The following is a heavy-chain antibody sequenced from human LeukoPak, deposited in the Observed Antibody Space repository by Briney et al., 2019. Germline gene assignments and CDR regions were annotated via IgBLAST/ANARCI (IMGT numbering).Heavy chain of an antibody. CDR1: GGSFSGYY. V-gene: IGHV4-34*01. D-gene: IGHD5-24*01. CDR3: ARPSTGRDGYVDY. CDR2: INHSGST. Sequence: SETLSLTCAVYGGSFSGYYWSWIRQPPGKGLEWIGEINHSGSTSYNPSLKSRVTISVDTSKNQFSLKLSSVTAADTAVYYCARPSTGRDGYVDYWGQGTLVTVSS. J-gene: IGHJ4*02.